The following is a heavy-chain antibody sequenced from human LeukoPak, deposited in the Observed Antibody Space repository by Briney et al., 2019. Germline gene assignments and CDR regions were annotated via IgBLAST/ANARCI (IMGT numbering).Heavy chain of an antibody. CDR3: AATYYYDGSGDY. Sequence: PGGSLRLSCAASGFTFSSYGMHWVRQAPGKGLEWVAVIWYDGSNKYYADSVKGRFTISRDNSKNTLYLQMNSLRTEDTAVYYCAATYYYDGSGDYWGQGTLVTVSS. CDR2: IWYDGSNK. D-gene: IGHD3-22*01. CDR1: GFTFSSYG. V-gene: IGHV3-33*01. J-gene: IGHJ4*02.